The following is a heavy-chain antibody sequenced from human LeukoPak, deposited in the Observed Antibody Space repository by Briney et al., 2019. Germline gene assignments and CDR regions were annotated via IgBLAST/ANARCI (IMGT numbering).Heavy chain of an antibody. Sequence: GGSLRLSCAASGFTFSSYSMNWVRQAPGKGLEWVSSISSSSSYIYYADSVKGRFTISRDNSKNTLYLQMNSLRAEDTAVFYSARDGGHSFDYWGQGTLVTVSS. D-gene: IGHD3-3*01. J-gene: IGHJ4*02. CDR3: ARDGGHSFDY. CDR2: ISSSSSYI. CDR1: GFTFSSYS. V-gene: IGHV3-21*01.